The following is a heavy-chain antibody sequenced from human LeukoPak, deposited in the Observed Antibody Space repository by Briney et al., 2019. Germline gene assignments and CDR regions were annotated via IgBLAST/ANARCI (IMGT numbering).Heavy chain of an antibody. V-gene: IGHV3-74*01. Sequence: GGSLRLPCAASGFAFTTYWMHWVRQAPGKGLVWVSHINSDGSITSYADSVKGRFTISRDNSKNTLYVQVNSLGTEDTTAYYCAKGSYYDSSGSFYFDYWGQGTLVTVSS. CDR2: INSDGSIT. D-gene: IGHD3-22*01. CDR1: GFAFTTYW. CDR3: AKGSYYDSSGSFYFDY. J-gene: IGHJ4*02.